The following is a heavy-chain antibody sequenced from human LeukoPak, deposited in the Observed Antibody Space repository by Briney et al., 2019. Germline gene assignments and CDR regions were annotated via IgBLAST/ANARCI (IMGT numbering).Heavy chain of an antibody. J-gene: IGHJ4*02. CDR2: ISNDGSKK. V-gene: IGHV3-30*03. CDR1: GFTFSSYG. D-gene: IGHD3-10*01. CDR3: ARDSSPHYYGSGSPIGY. Sequence: GGSLRLSCAASGFTFSSYGMHWVRQAPGKGLDWVAVISNDGSKKYYADSVKGRFTISRDNSKNTLSLQVSSLRTEDTAVYYCARDSSPHYYGSGSPIGYWGQGTLVTVSS.